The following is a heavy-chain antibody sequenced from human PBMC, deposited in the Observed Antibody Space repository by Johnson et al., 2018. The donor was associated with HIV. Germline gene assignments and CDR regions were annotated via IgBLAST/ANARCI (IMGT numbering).Heavy chain of an antibody. V-gene: IGHV3-15*01. D-gene: IGHD3-22*01. J-gene: IGHJ3*02. Sequence: VQLVESGGGLVKPGGSLRLSCTASAGVTFSNAWMSWVRQAPGKGLEWVGRIKSKIDEGTIDYAAPVKGRFTISRDDSKNTLYLQMNSLKTEDTAVYYCTTTQYYYDSSGYYRADAFDIWGQGTMVTVSS. CDR1: AGVTFSNAW. CDR3: TTTQYYYDSSGYYRADAFDI. CDR2: IKSKIDEGTI.